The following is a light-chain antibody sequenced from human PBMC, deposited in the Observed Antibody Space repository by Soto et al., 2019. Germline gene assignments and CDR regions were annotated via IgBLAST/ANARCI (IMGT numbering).Light chain of an antibody. V-gene: IGKV3-15*01. CDR3: QQYNNWPPP. Sequence: IVVTQSPATLSVSPGERATLSCRASQSVSSNLAWYQQKPGQAPRLLIYGASTRATGIPARFSGSGSGTEFTLTISSLQSEDFAVYYCQQYNNWPPPFGQGTKVDIK. CDR1: QSVSSN. J-gene: IGKJ1*01. CDR2: GAS.